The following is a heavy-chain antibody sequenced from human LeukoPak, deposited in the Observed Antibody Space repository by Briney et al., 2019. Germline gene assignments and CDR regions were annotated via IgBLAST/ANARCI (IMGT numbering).Heavy chain of an antibody. Sequence: GESLKISCKGSGYSFTSYWIGWVRQMPGKGLEWMGIIYPGDSDTRYSPSFQGQVTISADKSISTAYLQWSSLKASDTAMYYCARLMVRGVIISNWFDPWGQGTLVTVSS. CDR3: ARLMVRGVIISNWFDP. V-gene: IGHV5-51*01. J-gene: IGHJ5*02. CDR1: GYSFTSYW. CDR2: IYPGDSDT. D-gene: IGHD3-10*01.